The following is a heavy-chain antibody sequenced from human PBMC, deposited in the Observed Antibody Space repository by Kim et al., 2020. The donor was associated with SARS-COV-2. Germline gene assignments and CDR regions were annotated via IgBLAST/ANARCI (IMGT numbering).Heavy chain of an antibody. CDR3: ARHSSSYRGGNAFDI. J-gene: IGHJ3*02. Sequence: PALKSRVTISVDTSKNHFSLKLSSVTAAETAVYYCARHSSSYRGGNAFDIWGQGTMVTVSS. D-gene: IGHD2-2*01. V-gene: IGHV4-59*08.